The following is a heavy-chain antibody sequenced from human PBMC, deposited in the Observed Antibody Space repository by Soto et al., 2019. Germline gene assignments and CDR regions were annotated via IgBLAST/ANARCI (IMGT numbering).Heavy chain of an antibody. CDR1: GFTFTRYS. J-gene: IGHJ4*02. Sequence: GGSLRLSGAASGFTFTRYSMNWVRQAPGKGLEWVSSISSTTNYIYYGDSMKGRFTISRDNAKNSLYLEMNSLRAEDTAVYYCARESEDLTSNFDYWGQGTLVTVSS. V-gene: IGHV3-21*06. CDR2: ISSTTNYI. CDR3: ARESEDLTSNFDY.